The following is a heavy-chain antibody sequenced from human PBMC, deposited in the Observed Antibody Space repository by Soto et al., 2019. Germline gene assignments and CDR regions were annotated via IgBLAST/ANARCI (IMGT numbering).Heavy chain of an antibody. Sequence: SETLSLTCTVSGGSISSGDYYWSWIRQPPGKGLEWIGDIYYSGSTYYNPSLKSRVTISVDTSKNQFSLKLSSVTAADTAVYYCARDQLITMVRGAAPYYYYYGMDVWGRGTTVTVSS. D-gene: IGHD3-10*01. CDR3: ARDQLITMVRGAAPYYYYYGMDV. CDR1: GGSISSGDYY. CDR2: IYYSGST. J-gene: IGHJ6*02. V-gene: IGHV4-30-4*01.